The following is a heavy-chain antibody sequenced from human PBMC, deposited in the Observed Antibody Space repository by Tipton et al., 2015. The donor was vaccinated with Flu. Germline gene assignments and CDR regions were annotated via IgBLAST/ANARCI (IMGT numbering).Heavy chain of an antibody. CDR1: GGSISSGSYY. CDR2: IYTSGST. D-gene: IGHD6-19*01. J-gene: IGHJ4*02. Sequence: TLSLTCTVSGGSISSGSYYWSWIRQPAGKGLEWIGRIYTSGSTNYNPSLKSRVTISVDTSKNQFSLKLSSVTAADTAVYYCARGAPRRIAVAGPYYFDYWGQGTLVTVSS. V-gene: IGHV4-61*02. CDR3: ARGAPRRIAVAGPYYFDY.